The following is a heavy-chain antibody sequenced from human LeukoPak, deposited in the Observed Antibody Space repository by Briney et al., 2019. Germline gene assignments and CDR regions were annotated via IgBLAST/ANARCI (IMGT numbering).Heavy chain of an antibody. J-gene: IGHJ4*02. Sequence: KSSGTLSLTCDVSGDSISGSNWWNWVRQPPGKGLEWIGGIYHSGSTNYNPSLKSRVTMSVDKSKNQFSLKLSSVTAADTAVFYCVRRRYNYGFDSWGQGSLVTVSS. V-gene: IGHV4-4*02. CDR2: IYHSGST. CDR3: VRRRYNYGFDS. CDR1: GDSISGSNW. D-gene: IGHD5-18*01.